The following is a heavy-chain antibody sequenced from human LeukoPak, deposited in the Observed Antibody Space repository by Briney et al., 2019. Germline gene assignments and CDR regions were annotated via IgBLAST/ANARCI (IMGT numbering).Heavy chain of an antibody. CDR3: ARGLVPGFLDY. J-gene: IGHJ4*02. CDR2: INSDESIT. CDR1: GFTFSSSW. V-gene: IGHV3-74*01. Sequence: QPGGSLRLSCAASGFTFSSSWMYWVRQAPGEGLVWVSRINSDESITTYADSVKGRFTISRDNAKNTLYLQMNSLRAEDTAVYYCARGLVPGFLDYWGQGTPVTVST. D-gene: IGHD4-11*01.